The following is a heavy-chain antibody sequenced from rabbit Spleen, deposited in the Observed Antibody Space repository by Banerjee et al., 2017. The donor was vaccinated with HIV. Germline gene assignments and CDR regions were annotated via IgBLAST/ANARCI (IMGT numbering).Heavy chain of an antibody. D-gene: IGHD6-1*01. V-gene: IGHV1S45*01. CDR3: ARGSYTYGHDL. J-gene: IGHJ3*01. CDR1: GFSFSNDY. Sequence: QEQLEESGGGLVQPGGTLTLTCTASGFSFSNDYMCWIRQAPGRGLEWIACVGGRTSNIYASWAKGRFTGSKASSTTVTLQMPSLTAADTATYFCARGSYTYGHDLWGQGTLVTVS. CDR2: VGGRTSNI.